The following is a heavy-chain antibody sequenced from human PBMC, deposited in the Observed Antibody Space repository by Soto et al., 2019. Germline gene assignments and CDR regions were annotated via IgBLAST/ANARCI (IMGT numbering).Heavy chain of an antibody. CDR2: LHSSGCA. CDR1: GVSISSYY. D-gene: IGHD3-3*01. CDR3: AKDVSDDFWGDSFLYNWFDP. J-gene: IGHJ5*02. Sequence: PETLSLTCTVSGVSISSYYWSWIRQPPGKELEWIVYLHSSGCANYNPSLQTRVTMSLDTSQNQVTLQLRADPAADTAVYYCAKDVSDDFWGDSFLYNWFDPWGQGTLVTVSS. V-gene: IGHV4-59*01.